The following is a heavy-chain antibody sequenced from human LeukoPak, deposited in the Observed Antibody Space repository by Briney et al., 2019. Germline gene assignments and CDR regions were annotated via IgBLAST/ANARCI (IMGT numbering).Heavy chain of an antibody. J-gene: IGHJ4*02. CDR3: ARDYDILTGYYNLDY. CDR1: GGTFSSYA. Sequence: ASVKVSCKASGGTFSSYAISWVRQAPGQGLEWMGWISAYNGNTNYAQKLQGRVTMTTDTSTSTAYMELRSLRSDDTAVYYCARDYDILTGYYNLDYWGQGTLVTVSS. CDR2: ISAYNGNT. D-gene: IGHD3-9*01. V-gene: IGHV1-18*01.